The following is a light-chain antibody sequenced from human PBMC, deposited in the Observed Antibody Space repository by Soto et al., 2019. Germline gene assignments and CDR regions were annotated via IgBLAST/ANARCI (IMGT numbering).Light chain of an antibody. CDR3: AAWDGSLNAYV. J-gene: IGLJ1*01. CDR1: SSNIGSNA. V-gene: IGLV1-44*01. CDR2: TDN. Sequence: QPVLTQPPSASGTPGQRVTISCSRSSSNIGSNAVNWYQQFPGTAPKLLIYTDNQRPSGVPDRFSGSKSGTSASLAISGLQSEDEADYFCAAWDGSLNAYVFGTGTKVTVL.